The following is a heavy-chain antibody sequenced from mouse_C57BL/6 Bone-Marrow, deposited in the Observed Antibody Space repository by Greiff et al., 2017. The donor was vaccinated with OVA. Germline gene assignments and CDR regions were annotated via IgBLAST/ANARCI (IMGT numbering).Heavy chain of an antibody. J-gene: IGHJ2*01. D-gene: IGHD1-2*01. CDR1: GYTFTDYE. CDR2: IDPETGGT. CDR3: TRGYYGYKNYFDY. Sequence: QVQLKESGAELVRPGASVTLSCKASGYTFTDYEMHWVKQTPVHGLEWIGAIDPETGGTDYNQKFKGKAILTAAKSSSTAYMERRSLTSEDSAVYYCTRGYYGYKNYFDYWGQGTTRTVSS. V-gene: IGHV1-15*01.